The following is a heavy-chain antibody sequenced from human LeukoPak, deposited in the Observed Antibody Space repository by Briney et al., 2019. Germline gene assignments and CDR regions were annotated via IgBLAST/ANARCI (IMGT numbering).Heavy chain of an antibody. J-gene: IGHJ4*02. D-gene: IGHD3-10*01. CDR3: AKEDYFNSGSYPGH. Sequence: GGSLRLSCAASGFTFSRYWMSWVRQAPGKGPAWVAVISHDGSNKHYEDSVKGRFTISRDNSKNTLYLQMNSLSDEDTAVYYCAKEDYFNSGSYPGHWGQGTLVTVSS. CDR2: ISHDGSNK. V-gene: IGHV3-30*18. CDR1: GFTFSRYW.